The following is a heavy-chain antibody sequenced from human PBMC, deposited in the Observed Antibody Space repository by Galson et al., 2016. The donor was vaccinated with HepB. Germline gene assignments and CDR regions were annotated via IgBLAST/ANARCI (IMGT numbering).Heavy chain of an antibody. J-gene: IGHJ4*02. CDR1: GGSVSSGSYY. V-gene: IGHV4-61*01. D-gene: IGHD3-22*01. CDR2: IYYSGST. Sequence: SETLSLTCTVSGGSVSSGSYYWSWIRQPPGKGLERIGYIYYSGSTSYKSSLKSRVTMSIDMSKNQFSLTLTSETAADTAVYFCARERAMIVVVDNAYYFDYWGRGILVTVSS. CDR3: ARERAMIVVVDNAYYFDY.